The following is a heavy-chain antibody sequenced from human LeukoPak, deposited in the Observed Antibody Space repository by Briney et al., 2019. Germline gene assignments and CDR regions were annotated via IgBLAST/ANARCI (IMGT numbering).Heavy chain of an antibody. CDR3: ARVFGVRGSDSSGYPSDY. V-gene: IGHV4-4*02. CDR1: GGSISSSNW. CDR2: INQGGST. Sequence: SETLSLTCAVSGGSISSSNWWSWVRQPPGKGLEWIGEINQGGSTNYNPSLKSRVTISVDTSKNQFSLKLSSVTAADTAVYYCARVFGVRGSDSSGYPSDYWGQGTLVTVSS. D-gene: IGHD3-22*01. J-gene: IGHJ4*02.